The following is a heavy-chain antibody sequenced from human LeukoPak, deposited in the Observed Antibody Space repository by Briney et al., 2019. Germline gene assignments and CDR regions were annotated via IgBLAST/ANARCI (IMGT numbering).Heavy chain of an antibody. CDR3: AKAPTYYYGSGSYSVLDY. CDR2: ISGSGCST. V-gene: IGHV3-23*01. J-gene: IGHJ4*02. Sequence: PGGSLRLSCAASGFTFSSYGMSWVRQAPGKGLEWVSAISGSGCSTYYADSVKGRFTISRDNSKNTLYLQMNSLRAEDTAVYYCAKAPTYYYGSGSYSVLDYWGQGTLVTVSS. CDR1: GFTFSSYG. D-gene: IGHD3-10*01.